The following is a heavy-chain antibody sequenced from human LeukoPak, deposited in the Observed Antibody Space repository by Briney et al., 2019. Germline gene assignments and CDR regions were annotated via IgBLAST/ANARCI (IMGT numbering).Heavy chain of an antibody. Sequence: PGGTLILSCAASGFTFRNYGMSWVRQAPGKGLEWVSSISSSGADTYYADSVKGRFIISRDISKNTLYLQMNSLGAEDTAVYYCVKGTSVVVTALLFDHWGQGTLVTVSS. J-gene: IGHJ4*02. V-gene: IGHV3-23*01. CDR1: GFTFRNYG. CDR2: ISSSGADT. D-gene: IGHD2-21*02. CDR3: VKGTSVVVTALLFDH.